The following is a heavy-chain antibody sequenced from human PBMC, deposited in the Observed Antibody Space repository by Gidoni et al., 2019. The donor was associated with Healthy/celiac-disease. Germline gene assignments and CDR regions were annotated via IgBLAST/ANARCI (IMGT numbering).Heavy chain of an antibody. V-gene: IGHV3-48*02. CDR3: ARDGGSYFYYYGMDV. J-gene: IGHJ6*02. CDR2: ISSSSSTI. CDR1: GFTFSSYS. D-gene: IGHD1-26*01. Sequence: EVQLVESGGGLVQPGGSLRLSCAASGFTFSSYSMNWFRQAPGKGLEWVSYISSSSSTIYYADSVKGRFTISRDNAKNSLYLQMNSLRDEDTAVYYCARDGGSYFYYYGMDVWGQGTTVTVSS.